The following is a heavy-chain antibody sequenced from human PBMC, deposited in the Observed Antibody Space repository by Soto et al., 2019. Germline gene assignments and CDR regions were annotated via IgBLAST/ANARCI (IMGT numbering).Heavy chain of an antibody. CDR3: AREDGHCSGGSCLGWGWFDP. CDR1: SGSISSSNW. J-gene: IGHJ5*02. D-gene: IGHD2-15*01. CDR2: IYHSGST. Sequence: PSETLSLTCAVSSGSISSSNWWSWVRQPPGKGLEWIGEIYHSGSTNYNPSLKSRVTISVDKSKNQFSLKLSSVTAADTAVYYCAREDGHCSGGSCLGWGWFDPWGQGTLVTVSS. V-gene: IGHV4-4*02.